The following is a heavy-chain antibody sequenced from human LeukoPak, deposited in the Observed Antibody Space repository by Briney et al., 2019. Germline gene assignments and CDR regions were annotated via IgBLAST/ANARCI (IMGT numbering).Heavy chain of an antibody. CDR1: GYTFTGYY. Sequence: SVKVSCKASGYTFTGYYMHWVRQAPGQGLEWMGWINLNSGATKYAQKFQGRVTMTRDTSINTAYMELSRLTSDDTAVYYCARVLMVSAALDYWGQGTLGTVSS. J-gene: IGHJ4*02. CDR3: ARVLMVSAALDY. CDR2: INLNSGAT. V-gene: IGHV1-2*02. D-gene: IGHD3-10*01.